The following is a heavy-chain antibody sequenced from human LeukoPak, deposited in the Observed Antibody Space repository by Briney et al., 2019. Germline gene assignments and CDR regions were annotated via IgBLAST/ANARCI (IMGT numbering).Heavy chain of an antibody. CDR1: GGTFSSYA. Sequence: GASVKVSCKASGGTFSSYAISWVRQAPGQGLEWMGRIIPILGIANYAQKFQGRVTITADKSTSTAYMELSSLRSEDTAVYYCAAAPRGYYDSSGYYYNYWGQGTLVTVSS. CDR2: IIPILGIA. J-gene: IGHJ4*02. V-gene: IGHV1-69*04. D-gene: IGHD3-22*01. CDR3: AAAPRGYYDSSGYYYNY.